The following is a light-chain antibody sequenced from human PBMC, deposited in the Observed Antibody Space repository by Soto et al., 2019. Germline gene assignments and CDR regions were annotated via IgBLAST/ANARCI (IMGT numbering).Light chain of an antibody. CDR3: GTWDSSLSAVV. CDR2: DGN. V-gene: IGLV1-51*01. Sequence: QSVLTQPPSVSAAPGQKVTISCSGSSSNIGNYFPSWYQQRPGTATKLLIYDGNKRHSDIPDRFSGSKSGTSATLAITGLQTGDEANYFCGTWDSSLSAVVFGGGTQLTVL. J-gene: IGLJ2*01. CDR1: SSNIGNYF.